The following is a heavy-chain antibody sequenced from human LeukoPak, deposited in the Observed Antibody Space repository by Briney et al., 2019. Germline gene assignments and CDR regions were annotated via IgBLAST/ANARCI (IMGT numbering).Heavy chain of an antibody. CDR1: GGSISSYY. J-gene: IGHJ6*03. V-gene: IGHV4-59*01. D-gene: IGHD6-6*01. CDR2: IYYSGST. Sequence: SETLSLTCTVSGGSISSYYWSWIRQPPGKGLEWIGYIYYSGSTNYNPSLKSRVTISVDTSKNQFSLKLSSVTAADTAVYYCARRGTYSSSSAYYYYYMDVWGKGTTVTVSS. CDR3: ARRGTYSSSSAYYYYYMDV.